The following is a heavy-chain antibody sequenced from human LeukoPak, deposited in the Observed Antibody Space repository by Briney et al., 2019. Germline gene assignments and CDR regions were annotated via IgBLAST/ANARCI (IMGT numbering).Heavy chain of an antibody. Sequence: KTSETLSLTCTVSGGSISSGDYYWSWIRQPPGKGLEWIGYIYYSGSTYYNPSLKSRVTISVDTSKNQFSLKLSSVTAADTAVYYCARGQRWEVEYFDLWGRGTLVIVSS. CDR2: IYYSGST. J-gene: IGHJ2*01. V-gene: IGHV4-30-4*08. CDR3: ARGQRWEVEYFDL. D-gene: IGHD5-18*01. CDR1: GGSISSGDYY.